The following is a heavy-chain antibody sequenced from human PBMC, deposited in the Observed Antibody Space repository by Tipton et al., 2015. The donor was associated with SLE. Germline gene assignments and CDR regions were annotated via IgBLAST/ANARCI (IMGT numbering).Heavy chain of an antibody. Sequence: GSLRLSCAASGFTFSSYAMHWVRQAPGKGLEYVSAISSNGGRTYYADSVKGRFTISRDNSKNTLYLQMGSLRAEDMAVYYCARDLGPFYDLLYAFDIWGQGTMVTVSS. CDR1: GFTFSSYA. D-gene: IGHD2/OR15-2a*01. CDR2: ISSNGGRT. V-gene: IGHV3-64*02. J-gene: IGHJ3*02. CDR3: ARDLGPFYDLLYAFDI.